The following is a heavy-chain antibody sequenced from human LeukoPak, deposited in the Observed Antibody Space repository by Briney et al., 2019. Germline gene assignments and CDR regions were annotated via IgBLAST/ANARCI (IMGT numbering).Heavy chain of an antibody. J-gene: IGHJ6*03. D-gene: IGHD6-13*01. Sequence: SETLSLTCTVSGGSISSYYWSWIRQPAGKGLEWIGRIYTSGSTNYNPSLKSRVTMSVDTSKNQFSLKLSSVTAADTAVYYCARSSGYSSSWLYYYYMDVWGKGTTVTVSS. CDR2: IYTSGST. CDR3: ARSSGYSSSWLYYYYMDV. CDR1: GGSISSYY. V-gene: IGHV4-4*07.